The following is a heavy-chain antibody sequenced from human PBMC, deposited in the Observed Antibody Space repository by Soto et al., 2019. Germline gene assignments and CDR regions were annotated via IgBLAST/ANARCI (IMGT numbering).Heavy chain of an antibody. CDR1: GFMFSEYD. Sequence: EVQLVESGGGLVQPGGSLRLSCAASGFMFSEYDMHWVRQATGKGLEWVAGIGVAGDTYYPDSVKGRFTISRENAKNSVYLQMNILRAEDTAVYYCTRGCGYGSSSGVLDYWGQGSLATVSS. V-gene: IGHV3-13*01. D-gene: IGHD6-6*01. J-gene: IGHJ4*02. CDR3: TRGCGYGSSSGVLDY. CDR2: IGVAGDT.